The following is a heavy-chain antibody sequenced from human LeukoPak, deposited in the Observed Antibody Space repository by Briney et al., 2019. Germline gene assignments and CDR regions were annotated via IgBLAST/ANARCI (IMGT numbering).Heavy chain of an antibody. CDR3: ARHPPSRGYSYGYPPNYFDY. CDR1: GVSISNSRYY. V-gene: IGHV4-39*01. Sequence: SETLSRTCTVSGVSISNSRYYWGGIGQPPGEGVEWIGRSYYSGSTYYNPSLKSRVTISVDTSKNQFSLKLSSVTAADTAVYYCARHPPSRGYSYGYPPNYFDYWGQGTLVTVSS. D-gene: IGHD5-18*01. J-gene: IGHJ4*02. CDR2: SYYSGST.